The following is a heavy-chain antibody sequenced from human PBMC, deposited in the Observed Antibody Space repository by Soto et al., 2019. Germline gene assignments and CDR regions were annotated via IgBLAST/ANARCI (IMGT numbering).Heavy chain of an antibody. CDR3: AKATLRWCSGATCCAFDS. Sequence: EVQLLESGGGLEQPGGSLRLSCAASGFTFSSYAMTWVRQAPGKGLECVSVITASGDATAYTDSVKGRFTMSRDNSKNTLCLQMNSLRVEDTAVYYCAKATLRWCSGATCCAFDSWGQGTLVAVSS. CDR1: GFTFSSYA. J-gene: IGHJ4*02. CDR2: ITASGDAT. V-gene: IGHV3-23*01. D-gene: IGHD2-15*01.